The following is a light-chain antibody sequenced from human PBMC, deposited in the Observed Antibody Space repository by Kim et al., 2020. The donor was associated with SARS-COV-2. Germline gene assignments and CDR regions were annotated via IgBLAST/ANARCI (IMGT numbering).Light chain of an antibody. CDR3: AAWDDSLDGPS. CDR1: TSNSGSDT. CDR2: SND. Sequence: GQTVTIACSGITSNSGSDTVNWDQQFPGTAPKLLIFSNDQRPSGVPDRFSGSKSGTSASLAISGLQSEDEADYYCAAWDDSLDGPSFGGGTQLTVL. J-gene: IGLJ2*01. V-gene: IGLV1-44*01.